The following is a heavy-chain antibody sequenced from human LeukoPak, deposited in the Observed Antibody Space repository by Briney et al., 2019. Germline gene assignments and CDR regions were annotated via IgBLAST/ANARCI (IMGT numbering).Heavy chain of an antibody. CDR1: GYTFTTYG. CDR3: ARSRYSNSIAVAGQIDY. J-gene: IGHJ4*02. D-gene: IGHD6-19*01. CDR2: ITAYNGNT. V-gene: IGHV1-18*04. Sequence: ASVTVSCKASGYTFTTYGISWVRQAPGQGLEWMGWITAYNGNTNYAQKLQGRVTMTTDTSTTTAYMELRSLRSDDTAVYYCARSRYSNSIAVAGQIDYWGQGTLVTVSS.